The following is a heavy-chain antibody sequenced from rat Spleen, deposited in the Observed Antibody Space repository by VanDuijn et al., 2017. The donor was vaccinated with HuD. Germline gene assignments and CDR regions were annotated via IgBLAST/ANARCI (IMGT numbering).Heavy chain of an antibody. CDR3: ARRYYGGTYDYWYFDF. V-gene: IGHV5S13*01. D-gene: IGHD1-12*02. CDR2: ISTGGGSI. CDR1: GFTFSNYG. Sequence: EVQLVESGGGLVQPGSSLKLSCVASGFTFSNYGMAWVRQAPTKDLEWVASISTGGGSIHYPDSVRGRFTISRDPAQNTLYLQMNSLRSEDTATYYCARRYYGGTYDYWYFDFWGPGTMVTVSS. J-gene: IGHJ1*01.